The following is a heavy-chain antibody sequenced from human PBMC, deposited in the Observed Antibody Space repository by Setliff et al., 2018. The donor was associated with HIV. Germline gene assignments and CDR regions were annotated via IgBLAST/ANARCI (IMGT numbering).Heavy chain of an antibody. CDR1: GYTFTDCY. Sequence: ASVKVSCKASGYTFTDCYIHWVRQAPGQGLEWMGWIYPNTGGTNYAQKFQGRVTMTRDTSISTAYMELSRLRSDDTAVYYCARSTTADWGQGTMVTVSS. CDR2: IYPNTGGT. J-gene: IGHJ4*02. D-gene: IGHD4-17*01. CDR3: ARSTTAD. V-gene: IGHV1-2*02.